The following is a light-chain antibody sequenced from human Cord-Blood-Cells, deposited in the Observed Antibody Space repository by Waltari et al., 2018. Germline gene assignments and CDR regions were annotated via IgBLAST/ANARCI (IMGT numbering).Light chain of an antibody. J-gene: IGKJ1*01. Sequence: VLTQSPGPPSLSPGERATIACRASQSVSSSYLARYQQKPGQAPRLLIYGASSSATGIPDRFSGSGSGTDFTLTISRLEPEDFAVYYCQQYGSSLWTFGQGTKVEIK. CDR2: GAS. CDR1: QSVSSSY. V-gene: IGKV3-20*01. CDR3: QQYGSSLWT.